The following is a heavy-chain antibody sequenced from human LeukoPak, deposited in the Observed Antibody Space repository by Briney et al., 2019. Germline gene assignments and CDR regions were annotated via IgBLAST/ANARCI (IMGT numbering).Heavy chain of an antibody. Sequence: GGSLRLSCAASGFTFSSYAMSWVRQAPGKGLEWVSAISGSGGSTYYADSVKGRFTISRDNSKNTLYLQMNSLRAEDTAVYYCAKGRGLGSYYNYGMDVWGQGTTVTVSS. V-gene: IGHV3-23*01. J-gene: IGHJ6*02. CDR1: GFTFSSYA. CDR2: ISGSGGST. CDR3: AKGRGLGSYYNYGMDV. D-gene: IGHD3-10*01.